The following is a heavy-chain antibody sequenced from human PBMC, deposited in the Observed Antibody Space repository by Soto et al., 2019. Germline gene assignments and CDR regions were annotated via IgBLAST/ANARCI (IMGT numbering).Heavy chain of an antibody. V-gene: IGHV3-15*01. CDR3: TRNYDFWGGYYTGSGY. CDR2: IKSKTDGGTT. CDR1: GFTFSNAW. D-gene: IGHD3-3*01. J-gene: IGHJ4*02. Sequence: LRLSCAASGFTFSNAWMSWVRQAPGKGLEWVGRIKSKTDGGTTDYAAPVKGRFTISRDDSKNTLYLQMNSLKTEDTAVYYCTRNYDFWGGYYTGSGYWGQGTPVTVSS.